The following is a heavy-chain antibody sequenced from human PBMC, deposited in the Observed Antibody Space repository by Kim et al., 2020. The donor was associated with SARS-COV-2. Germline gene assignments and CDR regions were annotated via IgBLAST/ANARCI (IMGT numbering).Heavy chain of an antibody. J-gene: IGHJ6*02. D-gene: IGHD1-1*01. CDR1: GFTFSSYS. V-gene: IGHV3-21*01. CDR2: ISSSSSYI. Sequence: GGSLRLSCAASGFTFSSYSMTWVRQAPGKGLEWVSSISSSSSYIYYADSVKGRFTISRDNAKNSLYLQMNSLRAEDTAVYYCARDPNWNAYYYYGMDVWGQGTTVTVSS. CDR3: ARDPNWNAYYYYGMDV.